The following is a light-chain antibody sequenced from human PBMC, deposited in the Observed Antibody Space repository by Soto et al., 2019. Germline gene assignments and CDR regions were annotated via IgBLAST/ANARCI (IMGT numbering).Light chain of an antibody. J-gene: IGKJ4*01. CDR2: DAS. CDR1: QSVYNN. Sequence: EIVMTQSPATLSASPGEGATLSCKAGQSVYNNLAWYQQRPGQPPRLLIYDASTRATGISARFSGSGYGTEFTLTISSLQYEDFAVYFCQQCRNWPLTFGGGTKVEIK. V-gene: IGKV3-15*01. CDR3: QQCRNWPLT.